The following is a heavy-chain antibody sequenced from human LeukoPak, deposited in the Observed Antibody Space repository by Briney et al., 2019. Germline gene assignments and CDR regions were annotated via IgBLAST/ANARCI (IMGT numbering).Heavy chain of an antibody. J-gene: IGHJ4*02. CDR3: ARDWPGYSSYGDF. CDR1: GDTFTDYY. D-gene: IGHD6-13*01. V-gene: IGHV1-2*02. CDR2: INPKRGGT. Sequence: ASVKVSCKASGDTFTDYYIHWVRQAPGQGLEWMGWINPKRGGTNYAQKFQGRVALTTDTSITTAYMELSGLTSDDTAMYYCARDWPGYSSYGDFWGQGALVTVSS.